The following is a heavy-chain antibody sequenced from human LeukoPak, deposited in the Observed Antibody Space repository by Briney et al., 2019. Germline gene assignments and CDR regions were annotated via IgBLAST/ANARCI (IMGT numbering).Heavy chain of an antibody. Sequence: NTSETLSLTCLVSGGSISSSNYYWGWIRQPPGKGLEWIGYIYYSGSTNYNPSLKSRVTISVDTSKNQFSLKLSSVTAADTAVYYCARGTTVRYFDYWGQGTLVTVSS. CDR2: IYYSGST. CDR3: ARGTTVRYFDY. D-gene: IGHD4-11*01. V-gene: IGHV4-61*05. J-gene: IGHJ4*02. CDR1: GGSISSSNYY.